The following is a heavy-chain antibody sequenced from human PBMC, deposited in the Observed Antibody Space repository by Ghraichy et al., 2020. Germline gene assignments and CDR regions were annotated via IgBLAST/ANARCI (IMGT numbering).Heavy chain of an antibody. J-gene: IGHJ4*02. CDR3: ARYMYYYGSGSYSLDY. V-gene: IGHV5-10-1*01. CDR2: IDPSDSYT. Sequence: GESLNISCKGSGYSFTSYWISWVRQMPGKGLEWMGRIDPSDSYTNYSPSFQGHVTISADKSISTAYLQWSSLKASDTAMYYCARYMYYYGSGSYSLDYWGQGTLVTVSS. D-gene: IGHD3-10*01. CDR1: GYSFTSYW.